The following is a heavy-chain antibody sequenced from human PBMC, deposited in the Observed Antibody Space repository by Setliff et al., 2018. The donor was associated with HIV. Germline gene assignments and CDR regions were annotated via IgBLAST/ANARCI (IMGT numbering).Heavy chain of an antibody. CDR2: ISGSGTTT. D-gene: IGHD3-3*01. CDR3: ARVTTIFGVIIPFDY. Sequence: GGSLRLSCSTSGFIFNNFWMHWVRQAPGKGLVWVSCISGSGTTTKYADFVKGRFTISRDNAKSTLYLQMNSLRVEDTAVYYCARVTTIFGVIIPFDYWGQGTLVTVSS. CDR1: GFIFNNFW. J-gene: IGHJ4*02. V-gene: IGHV3-74*01.